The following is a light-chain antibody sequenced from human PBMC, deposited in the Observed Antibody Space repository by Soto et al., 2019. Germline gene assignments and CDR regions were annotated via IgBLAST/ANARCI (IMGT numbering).Light chain of an antibody. CDR3: QHYNSYPET. Sequence: DIQMTQSPSTLSASLGDRVTISCRASQSISSNLDWYQQKPGKAPKLLIYSASTRKSGIPSRFSGSGSGTEFTLTISSLQSDDFATYYCQHYNSYPETFGQGTKVDIK. V-gene: IGKV1-5*03. CDR1: QSISSN. CDR2: SAS. J-gene: IGKJ1*01.